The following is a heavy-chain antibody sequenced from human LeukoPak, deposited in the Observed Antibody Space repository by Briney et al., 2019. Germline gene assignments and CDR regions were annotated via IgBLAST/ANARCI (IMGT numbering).Heavy chain of an antibody. Sequence: PSETLSLTCTVSGGSISSSSYYCGWIRQPPGKGLEWIGSIYYSGSTYYNPSLKSRVTISVDTSKNQFSLKLSSVTAADTAVYYCATGKRHYDIMTGYMSPGPDYWGQGTLVTVSS. J-gene: IGHJ4*02. CDR3: ATGKRHYDIMTGYMSPGPDY. CDR2: IYYSGST. D-gene: IGHD3-9*01. CDR1: GGSISSSSYY. V-gene: IGHV4-39*01.